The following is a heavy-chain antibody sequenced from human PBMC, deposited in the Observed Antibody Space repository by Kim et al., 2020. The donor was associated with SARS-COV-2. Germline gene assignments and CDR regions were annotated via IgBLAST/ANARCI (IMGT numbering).Heavy chain of an antibody. Sequence: ASVKVSCKASGYTFTGYYMHWVRQAPGQGLEWMGWINPNSGGTNYAQKFQGRVTMTRDTSISTAYMELSRLRSDDTAVYYCAREEPRAVAALYWGQGTLVTVSS. V-gene: IGHV1-2*02. CDR1: GYTFTGYY. D-gene: IGHD6-19*01. CDR2: INPNSGGT. CDR3: AREEPRAVAALY. J-gene: IGHJ4*02.